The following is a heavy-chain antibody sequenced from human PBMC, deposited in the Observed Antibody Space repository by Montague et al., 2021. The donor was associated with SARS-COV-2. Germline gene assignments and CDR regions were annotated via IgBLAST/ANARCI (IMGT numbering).Heavy chain of an antibody. CDR1: GFTFGTYG. V-gene: IGHV3-23*01. CDR2: ITGTTSGHKT. Sequence: SLRLSCAGSGFTFGTYGMSWVRQAPGKGLEWVSGITGTTSGHKTYYADSVRGRFTISRDNSKNTVDLQMNRLRAEATAVYFCAKDLWGNYGSGSSFQSWGQGILVTVSS. D-gene: IGHD3-10*01. J-gene: IGHJ4*02. CDR3: AKDLWGNYGSGSSFQS.